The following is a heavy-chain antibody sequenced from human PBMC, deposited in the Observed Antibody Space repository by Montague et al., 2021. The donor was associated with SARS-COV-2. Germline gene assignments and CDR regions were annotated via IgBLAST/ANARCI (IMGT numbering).Heavy chain of an antibody. J-gene: IGHJ4*02. CDR1: VRSMSSSSQY. V-gene: IGHV4-39*01. Sequence: SETLSLTCIVPVRSMSSSSQYRVWIPQVSGKVPLWIGRTSYSWSTYYNPSLKSRVTISVDTSKNQFSLKLSSVTAADTAVYYCVRSRAERYFDWTKLDAHVNPYYLDYWGQGTLVTVSS. D-gene: IGHD3-9*01. CDR2: TSYSWST. CDR3: VRSRAERYFDWTKLDAHVNPYYLDY.